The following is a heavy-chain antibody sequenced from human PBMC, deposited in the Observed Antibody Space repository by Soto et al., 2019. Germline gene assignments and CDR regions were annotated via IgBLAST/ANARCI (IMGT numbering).Heavy chain of an antibody. Sequence: GGSLRLSCAASGFTFSSYAMHWVRQAPGKGLEWVAVISYDGSNKYYADSVKGRFTISRDNSKNTLYLQMNSLRAEDTAVYYCARDLAAQDTWSLGRFDYWGQGTLVTISS. D-gene: IGHD6-6*01. V-gene: IGHV3-30*04. J-gene: IGHJ4*02. CDR2: ISYDGSNK. CDR3: ARDLAAQDTWSLGRFDY. CDR1: GFTFSSYA.